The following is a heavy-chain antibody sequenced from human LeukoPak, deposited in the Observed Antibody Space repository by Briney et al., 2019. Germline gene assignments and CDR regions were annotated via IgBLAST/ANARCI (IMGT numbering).Heavy chain of an antibody. J-gene: IGHJ4*02. CDR1: GGTFSSYA. CDR2: IIPIFGTA. Sequence: SVKVSCKASGGTFSSYAISWVRQAPGQGLEWMGGIIPIFGTANYAQKFQGRVPITADESTSTAYMELSSLRSEDTAVYYCAREGGYCTNGVCQYYFDYWGQGTLVTVSS. V-gene: IGHV1-69*13. D-gene: IGHD2-8*01. CDR3: AREGGYCTNGVCQYYFDY.